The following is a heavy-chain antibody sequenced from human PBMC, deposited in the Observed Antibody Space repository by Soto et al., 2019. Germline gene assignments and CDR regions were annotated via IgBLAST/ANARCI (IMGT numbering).Heavy chain of an antibody. CDR2: ISYDGRNK. V-gene: IGHV3-30*04. CDR1: GFTFSSYT. J-gene: IGHJ4*02. CDR3: AREGVAAARKFDY. Sequence: QVQLVESGGGVVQPGRSLRLSCAASGFTFSSYTLHWVRQAPGKGLDWVALISYDGRNKNYADSVKGRFTISRDNSKNALYLQMNSLRSEDTAVYYCAREGVAAARKFDYWGQGTLLTVSS. D-gene: IGHD2-15*01.